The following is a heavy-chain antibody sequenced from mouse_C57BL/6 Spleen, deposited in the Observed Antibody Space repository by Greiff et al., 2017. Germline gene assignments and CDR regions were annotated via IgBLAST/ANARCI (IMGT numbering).Heavy chain of an antibody. D-gene: IGHD1-1*01. CDR1: GFTFSDYG. Sequence: EVKLMESGGGLVKPGGSLKLSCAASGFTFSDYGMHWVRQAPEKGLEWVAYISSGSSTIYYADTVKGRFTISRDNAKNTLFLQMTSLRSEDTAMYYCARTPYYGSSPFDYWGQGTTLTVSS. J-gene: IGHJ2*01. V-gene: IGHV5-17*01. CDR3: ARTPYYGSSPFDY. CDR2: ISSGSSTI.